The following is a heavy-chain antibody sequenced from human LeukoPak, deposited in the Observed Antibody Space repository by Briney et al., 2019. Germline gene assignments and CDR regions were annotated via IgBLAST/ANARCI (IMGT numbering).Heavy chain of an antibody. CDR1: GYTFTSYD. CDR2: IIPIFGSA. D-gene: IGHD4-17*01. V-gene: IGHV1-69*13. J-gene: IGHJ4*02. CDR3: ASTVTLISRHFDY. Sequence: SVTVSCKPSGYTFTSYDINWVRQAPGQGLEWMGGIIPIFGSANYAQNLQGRVTITADESTSTAYMEVSSLRSEDTAMYYCASTVTLISRHFDYWGQGTLVTVSS.